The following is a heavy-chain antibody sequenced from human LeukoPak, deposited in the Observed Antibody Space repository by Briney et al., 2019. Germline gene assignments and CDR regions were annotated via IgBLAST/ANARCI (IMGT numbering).Heavy chain of an antibody. J-gene: IGHJ4*02. CDR2: ISYGGSNK. Sequence: PGGSLRLSCAASGFTFSSYAMHWVRQAPGKGLEWVAVISYGGSNKYYADSVKGRFTISRDNPKNTLYAQMNSLRAEDTAVYYCARDPNITPDYWGQGTLVTVSS. V-gene: IGHV3-30*04. CDR1: GFTFSSYA. D-gene: IGHD2/OR15-2a*01. CDR3: ARDPNITPDY.